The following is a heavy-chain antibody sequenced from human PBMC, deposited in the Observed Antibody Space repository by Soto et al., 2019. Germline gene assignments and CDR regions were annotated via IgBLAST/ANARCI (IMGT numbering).Heavy chain of an antibody. V-gene: IGHV4-34*01. CDR2: INHSGST. J-gene: IGHJ4*02. D-gene: IGHD3-3*01. CDR1: GWSLSGYY. Sequence: PSETLSLTCAVYGWSLSGYYWSWIRQPPGKGLEWIGEINHSGSTNYSPSLKSRVTILVDTSKNQFSLQLSSVTAADTAMYYCARGDFAWEPSTDYWGQGTLVTVSS. CDR3: ARGDFAWEPSTDY.